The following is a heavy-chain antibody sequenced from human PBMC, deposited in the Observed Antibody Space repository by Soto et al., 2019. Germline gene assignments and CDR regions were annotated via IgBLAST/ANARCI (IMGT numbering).Heavy chain of an antibody. J-gene: IGHJ4*02. CDR1: GFTFSGHY. Sequence: EVQLVESGGGLVQPGGSLRLSCEGSGFTFSGHYMDWVRQAPGKGLEWLGRIRNKPNGHTTEYAASVKGRFTISRDDSINLVYLQMNNLKSEDTAVYYCSTTVITAPLFEYWGQGTLVTVSS. CDR3: STTVITAPLFEY. D-gene: IGHD3-16*01. CDR2: IRNKPNGHTT. V-gene: IGHV3-72*01.